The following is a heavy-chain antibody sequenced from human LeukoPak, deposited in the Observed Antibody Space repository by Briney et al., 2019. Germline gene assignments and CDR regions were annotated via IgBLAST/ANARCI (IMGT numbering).Heavy chain of an antibody. V-gene: IGHV1-18*01. CDR3: AMASMVRGVIIPNWFDP. Sequence: ASVKVSCKASGYTFTSYGISWVRQAPGQGLEWMGWISAYNGNTNYAQKLQGRVTMTTDTSMSTAYMELRSLRSDDTAVYYCAMASMVRGVIIPNWFDPWGQGTLVTVSS. J-gene: IGHJ5*02. CDR1: GYTFTSYG. D-gene: IGHD3-10*01. CDR2: ISAYNGNT.